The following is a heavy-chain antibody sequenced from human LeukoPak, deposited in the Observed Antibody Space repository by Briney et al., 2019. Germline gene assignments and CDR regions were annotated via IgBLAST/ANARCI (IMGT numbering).Heavy chain of an antibody. V-gene: IGHV3-30-3*01. D-gene: IGHD2-2*01. CDR2: ISYDGSNK. CDR3: ARDRSSYCSSTSCYGYMDV. CDR1: GFTFSSYA. Sequence: GRSLRLSCAASGFTFSSYAMHWVRQAPGKGLEWVAVISYDGSNKYYADSVKGRFTISRDNSKNTLYLQMNSLRAEDTAVYYCARDRSSYCSSTSCYGYMDVWGKGTTVTVS. J-gene: IGHJ6*03.